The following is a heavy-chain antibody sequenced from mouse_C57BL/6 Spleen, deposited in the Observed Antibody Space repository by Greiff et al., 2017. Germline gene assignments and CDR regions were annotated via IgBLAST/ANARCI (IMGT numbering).Heavy chain of an antibody. CDR3: ARDHQTRFAY. CDR2: IHPNSGST. CDR1: GYTFTSYW. Sequence: QVQLQQPGAELVKPGASVKLSCKASGYTFTSYWMHWVKQRPGQGLEWIGMIHPNSGSTNYNEKFKSKATLTVDKSSSTAYMQLSSLTSEDSAIYYCARDHQTRFAYWGQGTLVTVSA. J-gene: IGHJ3*01. V-gene: IGHV1-64*01.